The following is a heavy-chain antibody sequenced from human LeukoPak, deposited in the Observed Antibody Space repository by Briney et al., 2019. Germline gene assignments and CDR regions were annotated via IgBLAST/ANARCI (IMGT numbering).Heavy chain of an antibody. J-gene: IGHJ5*02. V-gene: IGHV3-23*01. CDR2: ITGDGAT. CDR3: AKGAAAGLVDWFDP. D-gene: IGHD6-25*01. Sequence: PGGSLRLSCAVSGFTFTNFAMMWVRQAPGKGLQWVSSITGDGATYYADSARGRFMLSRDTSKNTLYLQMNSLTAEDTALYYCAKGAAAGLVDWFDPWGQGTLVTVSS. CDR1: GFTFTNFA.